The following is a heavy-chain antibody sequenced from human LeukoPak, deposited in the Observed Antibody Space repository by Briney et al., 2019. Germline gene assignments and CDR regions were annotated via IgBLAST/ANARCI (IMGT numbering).Heavy chain of an antibody. J-gene: IGHJ4*02. V-gene: IGHV1-69*13. Sequence: SVKVSCKASGGTFSSYAISWVRQAPGQGLEWMGRIIPIFGTANYAQKFQGRVTITADESTSTAYMELSSLRSEDTAVYYCARDEGSGNYYYYFDYWGQGTLVTVSS. D-gene: IGHD1-26*01. CDR1: GGTFSSYA. CDR2: IIPIFGTA. CDR3: ARDEGSGNYYYYFDY.